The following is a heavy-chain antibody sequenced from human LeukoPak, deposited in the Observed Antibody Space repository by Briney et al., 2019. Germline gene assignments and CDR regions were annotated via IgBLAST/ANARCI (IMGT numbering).Heavy chain of an antibody. D-gene: IGHD6-19*01. CDR1: GFTFDDYT. J-gene: IGHJ3*02. V-gene: IGHV3-21*04. CDR3: ARDLGSSGRAFDI. CDR2: ISSSSSYI. Sequence: GGSLRLSCAASGFTFDDYTMNWVRQAPGKGLEWVSSISSSSSYIYYADSVKGRFTISRDNAKNSLYLQMNSLRAEDTAVYYCARDLGSSGRAFDIWGQGTMVTVSS.